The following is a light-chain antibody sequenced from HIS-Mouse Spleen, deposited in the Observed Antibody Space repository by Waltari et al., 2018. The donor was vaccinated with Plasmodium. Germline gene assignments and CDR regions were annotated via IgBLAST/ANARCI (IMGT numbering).Light chain of an antibody. CDR1: QSISSY. Sequence: DIQLTQSPSSLSASVGDRVTITCRARQSISSYLNWYQQKPGKAPKPLPSAASILQSGVPSRFSGSRSGTDFTLTISSLQPEDFATYYCQQSYSTWTFGQGTKVEIK. CDR3: QQSYSTWT. CDR2: AAS. V-gene: IGKV1-39*01. J-gene: IGKJ1*01.